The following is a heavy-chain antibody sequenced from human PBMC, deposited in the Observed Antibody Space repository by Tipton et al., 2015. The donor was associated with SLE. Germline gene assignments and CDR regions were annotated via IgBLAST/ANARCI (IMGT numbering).Heavy chain of an antibody. CDR2: ISSSGSTI. CDR1: GFTFSDYY. Sequence: SLRLSCAASGFTFSDYYMSWIRQAPGKGLEWVSYISSSGSTISYTDSVKGRFTISRDNAKNSLFLQMNSLRAEDTAVYYCARAKAVAMESYYYYYMDVWGKGTTVTVSS. D-gene: IGHD6-19*01. V-gene: IGHV3-11*01. CDR3: ARAKAVAMESYYYYYMDV. J-gene: IGHJ6*03.